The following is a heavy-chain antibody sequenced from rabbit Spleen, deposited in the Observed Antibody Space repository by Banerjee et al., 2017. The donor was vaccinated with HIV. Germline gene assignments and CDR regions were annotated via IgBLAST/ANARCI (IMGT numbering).Heavy chain of an antibody. CDR2: IDTGSSGFT. CDR1: GVSFSVSSY. V-gene: IGHV1S45*01. J-gene: IGHJ6*01. CDR3: ARDTGSSFSSYGMDL. Sequence: QEQLEESGGDLVKPEGSLTLTCIASGVSFSVSSYMCWVRQAPGKGLEWIACIDTGSSGFTYFASWAKGRFTISKTSSTTVTLQMTSLTAADTATYFCARDTGSSFSSYGMDLWGQGTLVTVS. D-gene: IGHD8-1*01.